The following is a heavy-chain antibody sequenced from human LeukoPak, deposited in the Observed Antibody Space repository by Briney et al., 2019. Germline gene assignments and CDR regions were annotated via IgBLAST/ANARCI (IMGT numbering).Heavy chain of an antibody. CDR1: GFTFSSYA. V-gene: IGHV3-30*04. J-gene: IGHJ4*02. Sequence: GRSLRLSCAASGFTFSSYAMHWVRQAPGKGLEWVAVISSDGSRKYSADSVKGRFTTSRDNSKNTLYLQMNSLRPEDTAVYYCARDPCGDDYNCYFDYWGQGTLVTVSS. CDR3: ARDPCGDDYNCYFDY. CDR2: ISSDGSRK. D-gene: IGHD5-24*01.